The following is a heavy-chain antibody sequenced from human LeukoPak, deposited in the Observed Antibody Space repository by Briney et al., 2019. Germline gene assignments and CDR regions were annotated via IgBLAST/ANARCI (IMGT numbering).Heavy chain of an antibody. CDR2: ISYDGGSK. Sequence: PGGSLRLSCAASGFIFSSYGMHWVRQAPGKGLEWVAVISYDGGSKYYADSMKGRFTISRDNSKNTLYLQMNSLRAEDTAVYYCARDFTMVRGVILDYWGQGTLVTVSS. CDR1: GFIFSSYG. J-gene: IGHJ4*02. CDR3: ARDFTMVRGVILDY. D-gene: IGHD3-10*01. V-gene: IGHV3-30*03.